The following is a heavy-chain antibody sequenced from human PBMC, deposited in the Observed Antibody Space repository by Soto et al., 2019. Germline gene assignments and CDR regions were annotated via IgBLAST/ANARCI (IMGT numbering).Heavy chain of an antibody. V-gene: IGHV1-69*13. CDR1: GGTFSSYA. CDR2: IIPIFGTA. Sequence: SVKVSCTASGGTFSSYAISWVRQAPGQGLEWMGGIIPIFGTANYAQKFQGRVTITADESTSTAYMELNSLRAEDTAVYYCAKDRPRIYNWNYIYYYGMDVWGQGTTVTVSS. J-gene: IGHJ6*02. CDR3: AKDRPRIYNWNYIYYYGMDV. D-gene: IGHD1-7*01.